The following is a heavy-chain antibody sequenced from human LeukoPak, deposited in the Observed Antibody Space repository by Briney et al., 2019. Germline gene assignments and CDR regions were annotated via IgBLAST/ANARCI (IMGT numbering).Heavy chain of an antibody. V-gene: IGHV4-38-2*02. J-gene: IGHJ4*02. CDR3: PRVLPITPYFDY. CDR2: IYHSERT. CDR1: GYSINNGFY. D-gene: IGHD1-20*01. Sequence: SETLSLTCTVSGYSINNGFYWGWIRQPPGKGLEWIGSIYHSERTHYNPSLKSRVTISVDTSKNQFSLKLSSVTAADTAVYYCPRVLPITPYFDYWGQGTLVTVSS.